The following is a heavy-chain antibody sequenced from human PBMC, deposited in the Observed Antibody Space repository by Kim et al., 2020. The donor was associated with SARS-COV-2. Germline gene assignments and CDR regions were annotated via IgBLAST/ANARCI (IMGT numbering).Heavy chain of an antibody. Sequence: GGSLRLSCAASGFTFSSYAMSWVRQAPGKGLEWVSAISGSGGSTYYADSVKGRFTISRDNTKNTLYLRMNSLRAEDTAVYYCAKGPNYDILTGYFNNWFDPWGQGTLVTVSS. CDR3: AKGPNYDILTGYFNNWFDP. J-gene: IGHJ5*02. CDR1: GFTFSSYA. D-gene: IGHD3-9*01. V-gene: IGHV3-23*01. CDR2: ISGSGGST.